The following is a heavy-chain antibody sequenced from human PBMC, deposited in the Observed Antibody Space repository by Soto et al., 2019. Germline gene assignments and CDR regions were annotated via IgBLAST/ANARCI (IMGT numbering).Heavy chain of an antibody. D-gene: IGHD2-2*01. Sequence: GGSLRLSCAASGFTFSSYSMNWVRQAPGKGLEWVSSISSSSSYIYYADSVKGRFTISRDNAKNSLYLQMNSLRAEDTAVYYCARGRGAVPASTPYYYYYYYMDVWGKGTTVTVSS. V-gene: IGHV3-21*01. CDR1: GFTFSSYS. CDR2: ISSSSSYI. J-gene: IGHJ6*03. CDR3: ARGRGAVPASTPYYYYYYYMDV.